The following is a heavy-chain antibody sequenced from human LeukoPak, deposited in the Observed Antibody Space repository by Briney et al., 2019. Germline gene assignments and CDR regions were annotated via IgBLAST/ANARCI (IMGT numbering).Heavy chain of an antibody. D-gene: IGHD3-10*01. CDR2: IKNKGDGGTT. CDR1: GFTFNKAW. J-gene: IGHJ4*02. V-gene: IGHV3-15*01. Sequence: GGFLRLSCAAAGFTFNKAWMSLVRLAPGKGLEWVGRIKNKGDGGTTDYGEPVKGRFTVSRDDSKSTLYLQMNSLKTEDTAVYYCTTSGTPFQYWGQGTLVTVSS. CDR3: TTSGTPFQY.